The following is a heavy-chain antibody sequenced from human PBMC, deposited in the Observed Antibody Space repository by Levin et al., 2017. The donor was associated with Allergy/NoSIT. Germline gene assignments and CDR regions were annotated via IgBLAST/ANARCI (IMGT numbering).Heavy chain of an antibody. J-gene: IGHJ4*02. Sequence: GGSLRLSCAVSGFSFSSCGMHWVRQAPGKGLEWVAGISYDGSRKYYTDSVKGRFTISRDNSKNTLYLQMNSLTAEDTAVYYCAKDKDQWQLLLRLEIDSWGQGTLVTVSS. CDR3: AKDKDQWQLLLRLEIDS. D-gene: IGHD1-26*01. V-gene: IGHV3-30*18. CDR1: GFSFSSCG. CDR2: ISYDGSRK.